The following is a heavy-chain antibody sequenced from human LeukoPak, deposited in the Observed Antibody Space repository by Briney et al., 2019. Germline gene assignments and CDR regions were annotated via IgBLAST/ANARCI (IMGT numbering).Heavy chain of an antibody. D-gene: IGHD3-3*01. Sequence: SETLSLTCTVSGGSISSYYWSWIRQPAGKGLEWIGRIYTSGSTNYNPSLKSRVAMSVDTSKNQFSLKLSSVTAADTAVYYCATTIFGVVQVDYWGQGTLVTVSS. CDR3: ATTIFGVVQVDY. V-gene: IGHV4-4*07. CDR1: GGSISSYY. CDR2: IYTSGST. J-gene: IGHJ4*02.